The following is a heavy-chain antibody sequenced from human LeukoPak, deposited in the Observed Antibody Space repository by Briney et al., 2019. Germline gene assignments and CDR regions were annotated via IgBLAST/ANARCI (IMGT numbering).Heavy chain of an antibody. V-gene: IGHV3-30-3*01. J-gene: IGHJ4*02. CDR1: GFTFSSYA. D-gene: IGHD6-19*01. CDR3: ARAYSSGIDY. CDR2: ISYDGSNK. Sequence: GGSLRLSCAASGFTFSSYAMHWVRQAPGKGLEWVAVISYDGSNKYYADSVKGRFTISRDNSKNTLYLQTNSLRAEDTAVYYCARAYSSGIDYWGQGTLVTVSS.